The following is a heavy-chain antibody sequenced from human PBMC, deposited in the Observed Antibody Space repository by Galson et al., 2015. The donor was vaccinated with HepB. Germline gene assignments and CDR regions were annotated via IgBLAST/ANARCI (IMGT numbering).Heavy chain of an antibody. CDR2: INTNTGNP. D-gene: IGHD7-27*01. V-gene: IGHV7-4-1*02. Sequence: SVKVSCKASGYTFSSYALNWVRQAPGQGLEWMGWINTNTGNPTYAQGFTGRFVFSLDTSVSTTYLQISSLKAEGTAVYYCAREGQNWGYDYWGQGTLVTVSS. J-gene: IGHJ4*02. CDR3: AREGQNWGYDY. CDR1: GYTFSSYA.